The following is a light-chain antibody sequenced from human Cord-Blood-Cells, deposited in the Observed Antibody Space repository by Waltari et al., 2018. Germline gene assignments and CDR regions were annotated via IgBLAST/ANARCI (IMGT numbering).Light chain of an antibody. CDR3: QQRSNWPLT. CDR2: DAS. J-gene: IGKJ4*01. Sequence: EIVLTQSPATLSLSPGERATLSCRASQSVSSYLAWYQQQPGQAPRLLIYDASNRATGIPARFSGSGSETDFTLTISSLEPGDFAVYYCQQRSNWPLTFGGGTKVEIK. CDR1: QSVSSY. V-gene: IGKV3-11*01.